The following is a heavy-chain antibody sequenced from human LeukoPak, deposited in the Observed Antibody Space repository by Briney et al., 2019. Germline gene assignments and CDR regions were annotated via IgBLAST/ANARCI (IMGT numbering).Heavy chain of an antibody. J-gene: IGHJ5*02. D-gene: IGHD2-2*01. Sequence: SVKVSCKASGGTFSSYAISWVRQAPGQGLEWMGRIIPILGIANYAQKFQGRATITADKSTSTAYMELSSLRSEDTAVYYCARDRYCSSTSCQLNGWFDPWGQGTLVTVSS. CDR2: IIPILGIA. V-gene: IGHV1-69*04. CDR3: ARDRYCSSTSCQLNGWFDP. CDR1: GGTFSSYA.